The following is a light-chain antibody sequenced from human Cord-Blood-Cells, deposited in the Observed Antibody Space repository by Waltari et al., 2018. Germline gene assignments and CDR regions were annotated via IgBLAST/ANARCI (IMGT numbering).Light chain of an antibody. CDR1: QSISSY. J-gene: IGKJ2*01. V-gene: IGKV1-39*01. CDR3: QQSYSTPRT. CDR2: AAS. Sequence: IQMTQPPSSLSAPVGARVTIPCRASQSISSYLNWYQQKPGKAPKLLIYAASSLQSGVPSRFSGSGSGTDFTLTISSLQPEDFATYYCQQSYSTPRTFGQGTKLEIK.